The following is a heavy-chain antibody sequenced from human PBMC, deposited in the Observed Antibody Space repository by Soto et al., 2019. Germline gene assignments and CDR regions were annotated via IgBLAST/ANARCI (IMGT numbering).Heavy chain of an antibody. CDR3: ARGLLDI. Sequence: GFLRVSCAASGFTVSSYWMSWVRQAPGKGLEWVANIKQDGSEKYYVDSVKGRFTISRDNAKNSLYLQMNSLRAEDKAVYYCARGLLDIWGQGTMVTVSS. V-gene: IGHV3-7*01. CDR1: GFTVSSYW. J-gene: IGHJ3*02. CDR2: IKQDGSEK. D-gene: IGHD3-10*01.